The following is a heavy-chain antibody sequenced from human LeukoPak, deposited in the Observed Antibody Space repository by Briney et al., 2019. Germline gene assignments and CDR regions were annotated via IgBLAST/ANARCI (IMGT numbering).Heavy chain of an antibody. V-gene: IGHV3-23*01. CDR3: AKGDPGSGVSGRTFDF. Sequence: GGSLRLSCAASGFTFSSYAMSWVRQAPGKGLEWVSAISGTGTYYADSVKGRFTISRDNSKNTLDLQMNSLRAEDTAVYYCAKGDPGSGVSGRTFDFWGQGTLVTVSS. D-gene: IGHD6-19*01. CDR2: ISGTGT. CDR1: GFTFSSYA. J-gene: IGHJ4*02.